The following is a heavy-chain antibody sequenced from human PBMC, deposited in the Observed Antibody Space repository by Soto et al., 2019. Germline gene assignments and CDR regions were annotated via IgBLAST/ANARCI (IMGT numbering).Heavy chain of an antibody. CDR1: GFTFSSYS. Sequence: LGGSLRLSCAASGFTFSSYSMNWVRQAPGKGLEWVSSISSSSSYIYYADSVKGRFTISRDNAKNSLYLQMNSLRAEDTAVYYCARPPYYYDSSGYYVGGRAFDIWGQGTMVTVSS. D-gene: IGHD3-22*01. CDR2: ISSSSSYI. V-gene: IGHV3-21*01. CDR3: ARPPYYYDSSGYYVGGRAFDI. J-gene: IGHJ3*02.